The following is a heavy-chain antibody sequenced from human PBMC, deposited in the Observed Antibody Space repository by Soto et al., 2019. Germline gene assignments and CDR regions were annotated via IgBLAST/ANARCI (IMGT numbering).Heavy chain of an antibody. Sequence: VQLVESGGGLAQPGGSLRLSCAASGFTFSRFDLHWVRQVTGKRLEWVSGIGTSGDPYYAVSVKGRFTVSRDNAKNSILLEMNSLRAGDTAVYFCARAVPGYGGYYFDYWGQGALVTVSS. CDR3: ARAVPGYGGYYFDY. CDR1: GFTFSRFD. J-gene: IGHJ4*02. CDR2: IGTSGDP. V-gene: IGHV3-13*05. D-gene: IGHD4-17*01.